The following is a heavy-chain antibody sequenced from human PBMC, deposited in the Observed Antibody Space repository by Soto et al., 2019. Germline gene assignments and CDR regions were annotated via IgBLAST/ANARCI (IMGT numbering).Heavy chain of an antibody. CDR1: GFTFNNYG. V-gene: IGHV3-30*03. D-gene: IGHD6-19*01. Sequence: QVQLVESGGGVVQPGRSLRLSCAASGFTFNNYGMHWVRQATGKGLGWVAILSHDGTITYYGDSVRGRFTVSRDESKNTLYLQMNSLRPEDTAVYYCARDWGSSGWFNWFDPWGQGTLVTVSS. CDR3: ARDWGSSGWFNWFDP. J-gene: IGHJ5*02. CDR2: LSHDGTIT.